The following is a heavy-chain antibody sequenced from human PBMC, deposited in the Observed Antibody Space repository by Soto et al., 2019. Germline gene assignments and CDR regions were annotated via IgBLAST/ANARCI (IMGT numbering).Heavy chain of an antibody. J-gene: IGHJ4*02. CDR1: GYNFGTYW. D-gene: IGHD6-6*01. Sequence: GGSLRLSCKGSGYNFGTYWIAWVRQMPGKGLEWMGTIYPGDSGTRYSPSFEGQVTFSADMSTNTAYLQWRSLKASDTATYYCAKRGTSSRYSVDAWGQGTLVTVSS. V-gene: IGHV5-51*01. CDR2: IYPGDSGT. CDR3: AKRGTSSRYSVDA.